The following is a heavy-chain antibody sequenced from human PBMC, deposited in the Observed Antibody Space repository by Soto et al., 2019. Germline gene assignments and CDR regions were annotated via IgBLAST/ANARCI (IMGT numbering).Heavy chain of an antibody. CDR2: ISWNSGSI. D-gene: IGHD6-6*01. CDR1: GFTFDDYA. J-gene: IGHJ5*02. CDR3: AKDMEYSSSYARGWFDP. Sequence: PGGSLRLSCAASGFTFDDYAMHWVRQAPGKGLEWVSGISWNSGSIGYADSVKGRFTISRDNAKNSLYLQMNSLRAEDTALYYCAKDMEYSSSYARGWFDPWGQGTLVTVSS. V-gene: IGHV3-9*01.